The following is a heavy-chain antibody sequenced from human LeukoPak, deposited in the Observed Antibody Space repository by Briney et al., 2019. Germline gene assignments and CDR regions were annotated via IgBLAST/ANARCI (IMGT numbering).Heavy chain of an antibody. D-gene: IGHD3-10*01. Sequence: PSETLSLTCTVSGGSISSYYWSWIRQPPGKGLEWIGYIYYSGSTNYNPSLKSRVTISVDTFKNQFSLKLSSVTAADTAVYYCARDSDYGSGSYLLDYWGQGTLVTVSS. CDR1: GGSISSYY. J-gene: IGHJ4*02. CDR3: ARDSDYGSGSYLLDY. CDR2: IYYSGST. V-gene: IGHV4-59*01.